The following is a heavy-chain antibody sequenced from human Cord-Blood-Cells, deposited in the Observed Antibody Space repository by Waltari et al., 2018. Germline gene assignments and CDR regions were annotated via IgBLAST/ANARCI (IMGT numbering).Heavy chain of an antibody. CDR2: ISGSGGST. V-gene: IGHV3-23*01. Sequence: EVQLLVSGGGLVQSGGSLSLPCAASGLTFSSCAMSWVRQAPGKGLEWVAAISGSGGSTYYADSVKGRFTISRDNSKNTLYLQMNSLRAEDTAVYYCAKSSSGYRVDAFDIWGQGTMVTVSS. CDR3: AKSSSGYRVDAFDI. J-gene: IGHJ3*02. D-gene: IGHD5-12*01. CDR1: GLTFSSCA.